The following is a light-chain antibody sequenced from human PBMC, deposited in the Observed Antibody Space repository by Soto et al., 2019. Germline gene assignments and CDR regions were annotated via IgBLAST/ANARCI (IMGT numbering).Light chain of an antibody. V-gene: IGKV3-20*01. CDR1: QSVSSSY. CDR2: GAS. J-gene: IGKJ2*01. CDR3: QQYGISPVT. Sequence: EIVLTQSPGTLSLSPGERATLYCRASQSVSSSYLAWYQQKPGQAPRLLIYGASSRATGIPDRFSGSGSGTDFTLTISRLEPEDFAVYYCQQYGISPVTFGQGNKLEIK.